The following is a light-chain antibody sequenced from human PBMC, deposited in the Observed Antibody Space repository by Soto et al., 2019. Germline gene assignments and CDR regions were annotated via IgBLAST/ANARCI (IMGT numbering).Light chain of an antibody. V-gene: IGKV1-39*01. J-gene: IGKJ2*01. CDR2: SAS. Sequence: DIQMTQSPYSLSASLGDSVTITCRASQNIRTYINWYQQKPGRAPKLLIHSASALPSGVPSRFSGSGSGTEFTLTMSGLQPEDFASYYCQQGHSTPYTFGQGTKVEIK. CDR1: QNIRTY. CDR3: QQGHSTPYT.